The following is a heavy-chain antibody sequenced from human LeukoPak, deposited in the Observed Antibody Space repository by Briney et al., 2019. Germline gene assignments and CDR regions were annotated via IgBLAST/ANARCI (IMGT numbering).Heavy chain of an antibody. Sequence: GGSLRLSCAASGFTFSSYGMHWVRQAPGKGLEWVAVISYDGSNKYYADSVKGRFTIPRDNSKNTLYLQMNSLRAEDTAVYYCAKNLYYYDSSGYYPIDYWGQGTLVTVSS. J-gene: IGHJ4*02. CDR1: GFTFSSYG. CDR2: ISYDGSNK. D-gene: IGHD3-22*01. V-gene: IGHV3-30*18. CDR3: AKNLYYYDSSGYYPIDY.